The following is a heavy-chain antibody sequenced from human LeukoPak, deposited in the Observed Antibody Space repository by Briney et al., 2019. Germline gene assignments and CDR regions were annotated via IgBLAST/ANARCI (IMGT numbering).Heavy chain of an antibody. V-gene: IGHV4-34*01. J-gene: IGHJ6*03. CDR2: INHSGST. CDR1: GGSFSGYY. Sequence: SETLSLTCAVYGGSFSGYYWSWIRQPPGKGLEWIGEINHSGSTNYNPSLKSRVTISVDTSKNQFSLKLSSVTAADTAMYYCARQAAAGIKPASVAVFSPLYYYYMDVWGKGTTVTISS. CDR3: ARQAAAGIKPASVAVFSPLYYYYMDV. D-gene: IGHD6-13*01.